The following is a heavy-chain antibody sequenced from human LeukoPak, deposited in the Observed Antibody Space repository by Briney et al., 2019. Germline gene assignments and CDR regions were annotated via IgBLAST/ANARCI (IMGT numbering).Heavy chain of an antibody. D-gene: IGHD3-10*01. CDR2: VNPRDSGT. CDR1: GYNFSRFW. V-gene: IGHV5-51*01. Sequence: GESLKISCKGSGYNFSRFWIGWVRQMPGKGLEWMGIVNPRDSGTIYRPPFQGHVTISADKSITTAFLQWGSVRASDTAMYFCARGHGGSGSYYPTDIDVWGQGTLVTVSS. J-gene: IGHJ4*02. CDR3: ARGHGGSGSYYPTDIDV.